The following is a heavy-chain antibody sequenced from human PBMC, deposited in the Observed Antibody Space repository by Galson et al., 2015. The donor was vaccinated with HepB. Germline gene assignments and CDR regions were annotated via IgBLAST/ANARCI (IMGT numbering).Heavy chain of an antibody. V-gene: IGHV4-34*01. CDR1: GESFSGYY. D-gene: IGHD6-6*01. CDR3: ARGEIASRRDY. Sequence: LSLTCAVFGESFSGYYWSWVRQPPGKGLEWIGEINHSGDTTYHPSLNTRVTIPIDKSEDQFSRKLSFVTAADTAVYYCARGEIASRRDYWGPGSLVTVSS. J-gene: IGHJ4*02. CDR2: INHSGDT.